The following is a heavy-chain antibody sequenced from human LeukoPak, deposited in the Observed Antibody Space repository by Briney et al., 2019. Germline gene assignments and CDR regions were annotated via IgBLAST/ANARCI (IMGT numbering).Heavy chain of an antibody. Sequence: GGSLRLSCAASGFTFTNYAMNWVRQAPGKGLEWVSTISPSGADTYYADSVKGRFTISRDISKNTLYLQMNSLRAEDTAVYYCAKDFDTTVVLDAFDMWGQRTLVAVSS. CDR3: AKDFDTTVVLDAFDM. D-gene: IGHD4-23*01. V-gene: IGHV3-23*01. CDR2: ISPSGADT. CDR1: GFTFTNYA. J-gene: IGHJ3*02.